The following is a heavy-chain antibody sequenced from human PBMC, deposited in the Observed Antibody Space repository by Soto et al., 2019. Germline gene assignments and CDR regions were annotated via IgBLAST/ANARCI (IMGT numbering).Heavy chain of an antibody. J-gene: IGHJ4*02. CDR2: IYYSGST. V-gene: IGHV4-31*03. Sequence: KTSETLSLTCTVSGGSISSGGYYWSWIRQHPGKGLEWIGYIYYSGSTYYNPSLKSRVTISVDTSKNQFSLKLSSVTAADTAVYYCARDRGDYTVDYWGQGTLVTVSS. CDR3: ARDRGDYTVDY. D-gene: IGHD4-17*01. CDR1: GGSISSGGYY.